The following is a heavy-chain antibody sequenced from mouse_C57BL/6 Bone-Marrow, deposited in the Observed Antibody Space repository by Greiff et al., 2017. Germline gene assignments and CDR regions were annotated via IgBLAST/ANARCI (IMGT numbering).Heavy chain of an antibody. Sequence: DVKLVESGGDLVKPGASLKFSCAASGFTFSSYCMSWVRQTPDKRLEWVAIISSSSSYTYYPDSVKGRITISRDNAKNTMYLQMISLKSEDTAMYYSARQRRFLLAWFAYWGQGTRVTVSA. CDR3: ARQRRFLLAWFAY. D-gene: IGHD2-1*01. CDR1: GFTFSSYC. V-gene: IGHV5-6*02. CDR2: ISSSSSYT. J-gene: IGHJ3*01.